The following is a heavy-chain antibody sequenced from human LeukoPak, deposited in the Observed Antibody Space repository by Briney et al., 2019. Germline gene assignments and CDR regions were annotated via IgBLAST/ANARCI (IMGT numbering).Heavy chain of an antibody. D-gene: IGHD3-22*01. J-gene: IGHJ3*02. CDR1: GYTFTSYG. Sequence: GASVKVSCKASGYTFTSYGISWVRQAPGQGLEWMGWISAYNGNTNYAQKLQGRVTMTTDTSTSTAYMELRSLRSDDTAVYYCARFIGSGYYLDAFDIWGQGTMVTVSS. CDR2: ISAYNGNT. CDR3: ARFIGSGYYLDAFDI. V-gene: IGHV1-18*01.